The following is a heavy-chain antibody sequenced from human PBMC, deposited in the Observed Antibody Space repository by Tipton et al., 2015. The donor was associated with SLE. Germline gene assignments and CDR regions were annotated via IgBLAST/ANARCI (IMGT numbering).Heavy chain of an antibody. V-gene: IGHV4-39*07. CDR1: GGSISSSGYY. Sequence: TLSLTCTVSGGSISSSGYYWAWIRQPPGKGLEWIGSIYYSGNTNYNPSLKSRVTISIDTSKNQFSLNLSSVTAADTAVYYCARTWDLGPSDYWGQGTLVTVSS. D-gene: IGHD1-26*01. J-gene: IGHJ4*02. CDR2: IYYSGNT. CDR3: ARTWDLGPSDY.